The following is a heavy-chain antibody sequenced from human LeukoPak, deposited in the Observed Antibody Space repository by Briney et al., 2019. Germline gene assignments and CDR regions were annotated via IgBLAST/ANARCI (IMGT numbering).Heavy chain of an antibody. Sequence: GGSLRLSCAASGFTFDKYAMSWVRQAPGKGLEWVSAISGSGGSTYYADSVKGRFTISRDNAKNSLYLQMNSLRAEDTAVYYCARHIAVAGLGAFDIWGQGTMVTVSS. CDR1: GFTFDKYA. CDR3: ARHIAVAGLGAFDI. CDR2: ISGSGGST. D-gene: IGHD6-19*01. V-gene: IGHV3-23*01. J-gene: IGHJ3*02.